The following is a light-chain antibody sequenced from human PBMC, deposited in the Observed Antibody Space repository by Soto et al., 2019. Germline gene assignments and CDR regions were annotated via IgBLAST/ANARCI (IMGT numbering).Light chain of an antibody. CDR2: NNS. J-gene: IGLJ1*01. V-gene: IGLV1-40*01. CDR3: ISYTDRQSYL. Sequence: QSVLTQPPSVSGAPGQRVTISCTGSSSDIGAGYRVRWYQQVPGTAPKVLIYNNSNRPSGVPARFSGSKSGTSASLAISGLQAEDEADYYCISYTDRQSYLFGTGTKVTVL. CDR1: SSDIGAGYR.